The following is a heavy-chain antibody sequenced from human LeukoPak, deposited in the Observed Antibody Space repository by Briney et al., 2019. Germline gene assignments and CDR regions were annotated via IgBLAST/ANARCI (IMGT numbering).Heavy chain of an antibody. CDR2: ISWNSGSI. CDR3: AKGLGSRSWFRFDY. D-gene: IGHD6-13*01. V-gene: IGHV3-9*03. Sequence: GTSLRLSCAASGFTFDDYAMHWVRQARGKGLEWVTGISWNSGSIVYAACVKGRFTITRDKAKTSLYLPMNSLRAEDMALDYCAKGLGSRSWFRFDYGGQGTLVTVSS. CDR1: GFTFDDYA. J-gene: IGHJ4*02.